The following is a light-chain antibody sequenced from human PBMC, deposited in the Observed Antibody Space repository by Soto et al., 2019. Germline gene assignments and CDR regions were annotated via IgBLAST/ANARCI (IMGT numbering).Light chain of an antibody. CDR1: QDIRTY. CDR2: DAS. V-gene: IGKV1-33*01. J-gene: IGKJ1*01. Sequence: DIQMTQSPSSLSASVGDRVTITCQASQDIRTYLNWYQQKPGKAPKLLIYDASNLQTGVPSRFSGSGSGTDFTFTISSLQPDDFATYYCQQYNSYWTFGQGTKVDIK. CDR3: QQYNSYWT.